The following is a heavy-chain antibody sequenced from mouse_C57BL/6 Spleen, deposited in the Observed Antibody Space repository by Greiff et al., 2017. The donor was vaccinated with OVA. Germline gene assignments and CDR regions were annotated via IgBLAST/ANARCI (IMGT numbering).Heavy chain of an antibody. CDR1: GYTFTEYT. V-gene: IGHV1-62-2*01. J-gene: IGHJ4*01. Sequence: QVQLQQSGAELVKPGASVMLSCKASGYTFTEYTIHWVKQRSGQGLEWIGWFYPGSGSIMYNEKFKDKATLTADKSSSTVYMELSRLTSEDSSVYVCARHEGEVDSSGYAMDYWGQGTSVTVSS. CDR2: FYPGSGSI. CDR3: ARHEGEVDSSGYAMDY. D-gene: IGHD3-2*02.